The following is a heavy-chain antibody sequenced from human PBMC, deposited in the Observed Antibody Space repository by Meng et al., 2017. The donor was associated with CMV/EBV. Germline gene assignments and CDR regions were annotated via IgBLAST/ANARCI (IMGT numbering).Heavy chain of an antibody. J-gene: IGHJ6*02. CDR1: GYTFSSYG. D-gene: IGHD6-6*01. Sequence: SVKVSCKASGYTFSSYGISWVRQAPGQGFEWMGGIIPILGIANYAQKFQGRVTITADKSTSTAYMELSSLRSEDTAVYYCARCNVEDSSSSWDYYYGMDVWGQGTTVTVSS. CDR3: ARCNVEDSSSSWDYYYGMDV. CDR2: IIPILGIA. V-gene: IGHV1-69*10.